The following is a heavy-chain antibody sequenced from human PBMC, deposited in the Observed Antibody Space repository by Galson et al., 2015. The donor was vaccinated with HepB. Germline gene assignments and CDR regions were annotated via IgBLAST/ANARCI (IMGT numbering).Heavy chain of an antibody. J-gene: IGHJ4*02. D-gene: IGHD3-10*01. Sequence: SLRLSCAASGFTFGAYEMNWVRQAPGKGLEWISYISSNGYMIYYAESVKGRFTVSRDNARDSLYLQMNSLRVEDTAVYYCERDDALWSWYFDSWGQGILVTVSS. CDR3: ERDDALWSWYFDS. CDR2: ISSNGYMI. CDR1: GFTFGAYE. V-gene: IGHV3-48*03.